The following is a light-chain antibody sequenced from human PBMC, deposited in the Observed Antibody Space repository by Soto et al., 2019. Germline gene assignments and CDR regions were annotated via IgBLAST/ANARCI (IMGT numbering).Light chain of an antibody. Sequence: QSALTQPASVSGSPGQSITISCTGTSSDVGSYNLVSWYQQHPGKAPNLMIYGGSKRPSGVSNRFSGSKSGNTASLTISGLQAEDEADYYCCSYAGSSPWVFGGGTKVTVL. J-gene: IGLJ3*02. CDR3: CSYAGSSPWV. V-gene: IGLV2-23*01. CDR1: SSDVGSYNL. CDR2: GGS.